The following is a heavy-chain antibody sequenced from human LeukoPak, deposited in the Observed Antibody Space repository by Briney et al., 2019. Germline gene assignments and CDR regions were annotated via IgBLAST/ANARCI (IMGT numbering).Heavy chain of an antibody. V-gene: IGHV1-8*03. Sequence: GASVKVSCKASGYTFTSYDINWVRQATGQGLEWMGWMNPNSGNTGYAQKFQGRVTITRNTSIITAYMELSSLRSEDTAVYYCARPPGAELFTSYHYRDVGGKGTPVTVSS. CDR3: ARPPGAELFTSYHYRDV. CDR1: GYTFTSYD. J-gene: IGHJ6*03. CDR2: MNPNSGNT. D-gene: IGHD1-14*01.